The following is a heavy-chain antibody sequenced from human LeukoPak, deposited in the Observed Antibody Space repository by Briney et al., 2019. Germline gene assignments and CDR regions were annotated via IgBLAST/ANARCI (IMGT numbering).Heavy chain of an antibody. J-gene: IGHJ4*02. D-gene: IGHD5-18*01. V-gene: IGHV1-2*04. CDR3: AREASTAMAVEYYFDY. CDR2: INPNSGGT. Sequence: ASVKVSCKASGYTFTGYYMHWVRQAPGQGLEWMGWINPNSGGTNYAQKFQGWVTMTRDTSISTAYMELSRLRSDDTAVYYCAREASTAMAVEYYFDYWGQGTLVTVSS. CDR1: GYTFTGYY.